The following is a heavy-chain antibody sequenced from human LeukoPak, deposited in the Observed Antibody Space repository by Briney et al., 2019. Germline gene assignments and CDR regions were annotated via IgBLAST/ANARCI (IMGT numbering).Heavy chain of an antibody. CDR1: GFTFSSYG. Sequence: PGGSLRLSCAASGFTFSSYGMHWVRQAPGKGLEWVSYISSSGSTIYYADSVKGRFTISRDNAKNSLYLQMNSLRAEDTAVYYCARILTGTSDYWGQGTLVTVSS. D-gene: IGHD1-7*01. J-gene: IGHJ4*02. V-gene: IGHV3-48*04. CDR2: ISSSGSTI. CDR3: ARILTGTSDY.